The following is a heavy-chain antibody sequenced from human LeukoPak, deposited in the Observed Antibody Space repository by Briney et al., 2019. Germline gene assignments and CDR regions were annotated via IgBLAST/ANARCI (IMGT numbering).Heavy chain of an antibody. CDR2: ISGSGGST. J-gene: IGHJ3*02. D-gene: IGHD2-2*01. CDR3: AKGPYCSSTSCYWHDAFDI. CDR1: GFPFISYA. V-gene: IGHV3-23*01. Sequence: GSLRLSCAASGFPFISYAMSWVRQAPGKGLEWVSAISGSGGSTYYADSVKGRFTISRDNSKNTLYLQMNSLRAEDTAVYYCAKGPYCSSTSCYWHDAFDIWGQGTMVTVSS.